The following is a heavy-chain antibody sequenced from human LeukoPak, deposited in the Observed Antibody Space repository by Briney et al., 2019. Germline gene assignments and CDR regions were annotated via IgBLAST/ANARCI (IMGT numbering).Heavy chain of an antibody. CDR2: INPNSGGT. V-gene: IGHV1-2*02. J-gene: IGHJ4*02. CDR1: GYTFTGYY. CDR3: ARDLGHIVVVPAAKGTFDY. Sequence: ASVKVSCKASGYTFTGYYMHWVRQAPGQGLEWMGWINPNSGGTNYAQKFQGRVTMTRDTSISTAYMELSRLRSDDTAVCYCARDLGHIVVVPAAKGTFDYWGQGTLVTVSS. D-gene: IGHD2-2*01.